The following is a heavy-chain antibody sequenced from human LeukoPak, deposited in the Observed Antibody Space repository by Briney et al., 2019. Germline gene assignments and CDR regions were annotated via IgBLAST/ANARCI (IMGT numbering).Heavy chain of an antibody. CDR1: GFTFSNAW. J-gene: IGHJ4*02. CDR2: IKSKTDGGTT. D-gene: IGHD6-13*01. CDR3: AKPLISSSWFPY. Sequence: GGSLRLSCAASGFTFSNAWMSWVRQAPGKGLEWVGRIKSKTDGGTTDYAAPVKGRFTISRDDSKNTLYLQMNSLKTEDTAVYYCAKPLISSSWFPYWGQGTLVTVSS. V-gene: IGHV3-15*01.